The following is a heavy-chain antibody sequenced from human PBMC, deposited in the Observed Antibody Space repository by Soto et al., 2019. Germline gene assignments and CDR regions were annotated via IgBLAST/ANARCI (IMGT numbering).Heavy chain of an antibody. CDR2: ISYDGTNK. V-gene: IGHV3-30*18. CDR3: AKDLQSYGDYDYYYYGMDV. J-gene: IGHJ6*02. CDR1: GFTFSTYG. D-gene: IGHD4-17*01. Sequence: VQRVESGGGEIQPGRSLTISCAASGFTFSTYGMHWVRQTPGKGLEWVAVISYDGTNKFYSDSVKGRFTISRDNFKNTLTLQMNSLRADDTAVYSCAKDLQSYGDYDYYYYGMDVWGLGTRVTVSS.